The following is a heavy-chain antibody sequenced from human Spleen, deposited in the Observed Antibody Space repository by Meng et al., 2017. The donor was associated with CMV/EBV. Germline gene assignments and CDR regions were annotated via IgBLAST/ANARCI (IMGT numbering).Heavy chain of an antibody. CDR3: ARLGIPNYYYHYDMDV. CDR2: INHSGST. J-gene: IGHJ6*02. V-gene: IGHV4-34*01. Sequence: SETLSLTCAVYGGSFSGYYWSWIRQPPGKGLEWIGEINHSGSTNYNPSLKSRVTISVDTSKNRFSLKLSSVTAADTAVYYCARLGIPNYYYHYDMDVWGRGTTVTVSS. CDR1: GGSFSGYY. D-gene: IGHD3-10*01.